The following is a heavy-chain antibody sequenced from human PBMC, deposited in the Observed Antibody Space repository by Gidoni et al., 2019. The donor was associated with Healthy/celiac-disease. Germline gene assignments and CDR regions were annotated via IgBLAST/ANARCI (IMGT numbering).Heavy chain of an antibody. D-gene: IGHD6-13*01. V-gene: IGHV1-69*01. CDR1: GGTFSSYA. CDR3: ARDIAAAGAAVYYYYGMDV. Sequence: QVQLVQSGAEVKKPGSSVKVSCKASGGTFSSYAISWVRQAPGQGLEWMGGIIPIFGTANYAQKFQGRVTITADESTSTAYMELSSLRSEDTAVYYCARDIAAAGAAVYYYYGMDVWGQGTTVTVSS. CDR2: IIPIFGTA. J-gene: IGHJ6*02.